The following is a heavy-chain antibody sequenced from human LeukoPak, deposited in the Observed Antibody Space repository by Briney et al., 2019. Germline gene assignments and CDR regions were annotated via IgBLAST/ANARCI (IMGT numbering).Heavy chain of an antibody. Sequence: GGSLRLSCAPSGFTFGSFAMSWVRQAPGKGPEWVSGISGSGDATFYADSVKGRFTISRDNSKGTLSLQMNSLRAEDTAVYFCANLYGDYDGNWGQGTLVTVSS. CDR3: ANLYGDYDGN. J-gene: IGHJ4*02. D-gene: IGHD4-17*01. CDR1: GFTFGSFA. V-gene: IGHV3-23*01. CDR2: ISGSGDAT.